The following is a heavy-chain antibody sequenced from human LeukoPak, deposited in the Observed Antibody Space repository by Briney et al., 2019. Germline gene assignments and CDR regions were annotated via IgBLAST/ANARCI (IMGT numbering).Heavy chain of an antibody. CDR3: ARGFEGGDYGGYGMDV. CDR1: GYTFTSYD. Sequence: ASVKVSCKASGYTFTSYDINWVRQATGQGLEWMGWMNPNSGNTGYAQKFQGRVTMTRNTSISTAYMELSSLRSEDTAVYYCARGFEGGDYGGYGMDVWGQGTTVTVSS. CDR2: MNPNSGNT. J-gene: IGHJ6*02. V-gene: IGHV1-8*01. D-gene: IGHD4-17*01.